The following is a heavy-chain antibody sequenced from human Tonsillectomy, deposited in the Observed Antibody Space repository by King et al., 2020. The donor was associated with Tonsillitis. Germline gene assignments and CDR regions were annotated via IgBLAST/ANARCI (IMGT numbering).Heavy chain of an antibody. V-gene: IGHV3-66*01. Sequence: VQLVESGGGLVQPGGSLRLSCAASGFTVSSNYMSWVRQAPGKGLEWVSVIYSGDSTYYADSVKGRFTISRDHSKNTLYLQMNRLRAEDTAVYYCARVRLSSDYKEACDIGGQGTVVTVSS. CDR1: GFTVSSNY. CDR2: IYSGDST. D-gene: IGHD3-22*01. CDR3: ARVRLSSDYKEACDI. J-gene: IGHJ3*02.